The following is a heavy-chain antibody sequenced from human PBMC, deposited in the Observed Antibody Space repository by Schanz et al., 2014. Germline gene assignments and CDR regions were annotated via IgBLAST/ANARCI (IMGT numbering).Heavy chain of an antibody. D-gene: IGHD5-18*01. J-gene: IGHJ3*02. CDR1: GFTFSTFA. CDR3: ARVALPGYSSPRDAFDI. V-gene: IGHV3-64*04. Sequence: VQLVESGGDLVQPGGSLRLSCSASGFTFSTFAMHWVRQAPGKGLEYISAISNNGDSTYYADSVKGRFTISRDNAKSSLYLQMNGLRAEDTAVYYCARVALPGYSSPRDAFDIWGQGTMVTVSS. CDR2: ISNNGDST.